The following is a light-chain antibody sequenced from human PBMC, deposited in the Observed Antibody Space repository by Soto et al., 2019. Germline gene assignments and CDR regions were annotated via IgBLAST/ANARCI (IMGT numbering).Light chain of an antibody. CDR1: QIVSSNY. CDR2: GAS. V-gene: IGKV3-20*01. J-gene: IGKJ1*01. CDR3: QQHGSSPWM. Sequence: EVVLTQSPGTLSLSPGERATLSCRASQIVSSNYVAWYQQMPGQTPRLLIYGASNRATGIPDRFSGSGSGTDFTLTITRLEPEDFAVYYCQQHGSSPWMFGQGTKVEIK.